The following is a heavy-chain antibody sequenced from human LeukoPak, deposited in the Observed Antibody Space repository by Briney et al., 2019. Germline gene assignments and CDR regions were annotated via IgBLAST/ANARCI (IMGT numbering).Heavy chain of an antibody. CDR1: GGTFSSYA. D-gene: IGHD2-2*02. V-gene: IGHV1-69*05. CDR3: ANPEIVVVPAAIRGYYYYMDV. Sequence: ASVKVSCKASGGTFSSYAISWVRQAPGQGLEWMGGIIPIFGTANYAQKFQGRVTITTDESTSTAYMELSSLRSEDTAVYYYANPEIVVVPAAIRGYYYYMDVWGKGTTVTVSS. J-gene: IGHJ6*03. CDR2: IIPIFGTA.